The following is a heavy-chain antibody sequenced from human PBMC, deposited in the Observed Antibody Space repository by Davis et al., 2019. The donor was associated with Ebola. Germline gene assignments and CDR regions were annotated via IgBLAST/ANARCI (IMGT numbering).Heavy chain of an antibody. CDR1: GYTFTSYY. V-gene: IGHV1-46*01. Sequence: ASVKVSCKASGYTFTSYYMHWVRQAPGQGLEWMGIINPSGGSTSYAQKFQGRVTMTRDTSTSTVYMELSSLRSEDTAVYYCARDKEPIWFRELSPSLGYWGQGTLVTVSS. CDR2: INPSGGST. J-gene: IGHJ4*02. CDR3: ARDKEPIWFRELSPSLGY. D-gene: IGHD3-10*01.